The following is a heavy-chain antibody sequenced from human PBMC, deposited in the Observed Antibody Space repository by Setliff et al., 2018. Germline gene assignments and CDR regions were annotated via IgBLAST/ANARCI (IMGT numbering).Heavy chain of an antibody. Sequence: ASVKVSCKASGYTFRNYAFAWVRQAPGQGLEWVGWISVYNGDTNYAQKFQGRVTLTTDTSTSTAYMELRSLTSDDSAFYYCARAPSVELVTIRTNSWFTYWGQETLVTVSS. CDR1: GYTFRNYA. J-gene: IGHJ4*02. D-gene: IGHD5-18*01. V-gene: IGHV1-18*01. CDR2: ISVYNGDT. CDR3: ARAPSVELVTIRTNSWFTY.